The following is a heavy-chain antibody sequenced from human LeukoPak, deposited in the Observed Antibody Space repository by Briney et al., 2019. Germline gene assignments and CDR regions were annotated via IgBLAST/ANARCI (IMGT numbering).Heavy chain of an antibody. CDR1: GFTFITYA. J-gene: IGHJ4*02. V-gene: IGHV3-23*01. Sequence: PGGSLGLSCAASGFTFITYAMSWVHQAPGKGLEWVSGISGSGGNTYYAGSVKGRFTISRDNSKNTLYLQMNSLRAEDTAVYYCAKDRGSGWYRFDYWSQGTLVTVSS. D-gene: IGHD6-19*01. CDR2: ISGSGGNT. CDR3: AKDRGSGWYRFDY.